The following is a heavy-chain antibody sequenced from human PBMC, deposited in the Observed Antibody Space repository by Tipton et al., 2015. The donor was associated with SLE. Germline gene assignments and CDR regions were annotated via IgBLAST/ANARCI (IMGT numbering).Heavy chain of an antibody. D-gene: IGHD2-21*01. J-gene: IGHJ3*02. CDR1: GGSISSYY. CDR3: ARYRVCGGDCYYAFDI. Sequence: GLVTPSETLSLTCTVSGGSISSYYWSWIRQPPGKGLEWTGYIYYSGSTNYNPSLKSRVTISVDTSKNQFSLKRSSVTAADTAVYYCARYRVCGGDCYYAFDIWGQGTMVTVSS. CDR2: IYYSGST. V-gene: IGHV4-59*08.